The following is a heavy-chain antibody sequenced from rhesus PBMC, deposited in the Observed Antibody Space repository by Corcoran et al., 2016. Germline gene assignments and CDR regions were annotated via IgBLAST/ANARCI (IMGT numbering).Heavy chain of an antibody. CDR3: AREIGGGWNDYFDY. J-gene: IGHJ4*01. V-gene: IGHV4-160*01. D-gene: IGHD6-25*01. CDR2: IYGSGGST. Sequence: QVQLQESGPGLVKPSETLSLTCAVPGGSFSRYWLGWIRRPPGKGLEWVGSIYGSGGSTENNPTLNRRATISRDTSKNPFSLRLSSVTAAAAAVYYCAREIGGGWNDYFDYWGQGVLVTVSS. CDR1: GGSFSRYW.